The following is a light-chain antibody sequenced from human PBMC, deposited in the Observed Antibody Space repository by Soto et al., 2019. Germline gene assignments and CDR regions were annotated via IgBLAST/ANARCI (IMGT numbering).Light chain of an antibody. V-gene: IGKV1-5*03. J-gene: IGKJ1*01. CDR3: QQYETFSGT. CDR1: QSISSW. CDR2: KAS. Sequence: IQLTRKHYTLSASLGDRGTITCPASQSISSWLAWYQQRPGKAPKLLIYKASSLESGVPSRFSVSGSGTKFTLTIASLQPDDFAAYYCQQYETFSGTFGPGTKVDIK.